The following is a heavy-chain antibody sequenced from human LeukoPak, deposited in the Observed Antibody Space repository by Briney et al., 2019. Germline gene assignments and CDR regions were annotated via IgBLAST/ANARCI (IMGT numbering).Heavy chain of an antibody. Sequence: SETLSLTCTVSGGSISSSSYYWGWIRQPPGKGLEWIGSIYYSGSTYYNPSLKSRVTISVDTSKNQFSLKLNSVTAADTAVYYCARLKRYSGSYVDYWGQGTLVTVSS. J-gene: IGHJ4*02. CDR1: GGSISSSSYY. CDR2: IYYSGST. V-gene: IGHV4-39*01. D-gene: IGHD1-26*01. CDR3: ARLKRYSGSYVDY.